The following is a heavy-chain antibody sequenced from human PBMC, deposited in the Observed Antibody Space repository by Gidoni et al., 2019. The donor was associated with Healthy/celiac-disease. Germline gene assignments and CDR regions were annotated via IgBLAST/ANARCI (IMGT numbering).Heavy chain of an antibody. D-gene: IGHD1-26*01. CDR3: TTAGSGRYEGTLYYYGMDV. Sequence: EWVGRIESKTDGGTTDYAAPVKGRFTISRDYSKNTLFLQMNSLKTEDTAVYYCTTAGSGRYEGTLYYYGMDVWGQGTTVTVS. V-gene: IGHV3-15*04. J-gene: IGHJ6*02. CDR2: IESKTDGGTT.